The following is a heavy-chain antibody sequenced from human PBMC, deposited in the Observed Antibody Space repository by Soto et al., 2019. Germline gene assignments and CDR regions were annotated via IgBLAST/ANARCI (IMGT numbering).Heavy chain of an antibody. CDR2: ISTYNGDT. Sequence: QGQLVQSGAEVKKPGASVKVSCKASGYTLTRSGISWVRQAPGQGLEWMGWISTYNGDTNYAQTFQGRVTMTTDTSTSTAYMELRSLRSDDTAVYYYGMDVWGQGTPVTVSS. V-gene: IGHV1-18*01. CDR1: GYTLTRSG. CDR3: GMDV. J-gene: IGHJ6*02.